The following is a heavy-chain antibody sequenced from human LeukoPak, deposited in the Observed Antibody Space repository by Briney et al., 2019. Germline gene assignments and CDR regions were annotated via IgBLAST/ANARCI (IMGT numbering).Heavy chain of an antibody. CDR1: GFTFSSYS. CDR3: ARSRSTDV. J-gene: IGHJ6*04. CDR2: ISSSISTI. Sequence: QPGGSLRLSCAASGFTFSSYSMNWVRQAPGKGLEWISYISSSISTIHYADSLKGRFTISRDNAKNSLYLQMNSLRAEDTAVYYCARSRSTDVWGKGTTVTVSS. V-gene: IGHV3-48*01.